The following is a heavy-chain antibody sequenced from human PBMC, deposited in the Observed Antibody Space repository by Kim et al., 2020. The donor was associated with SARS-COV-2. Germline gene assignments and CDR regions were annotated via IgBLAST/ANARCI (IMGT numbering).Heavy chain of an antibody. J-gene: IGHJ3*02. CDR3: AKDVPRSAGSFHI. CDR2: IKSKSSGGTA. CDR1: GLDFGYAW. Sequence: GGSLRLSCATSGLDFGYAWMTWVRQAPGKGLEWVGRIKSKSSGGTADYGAPVKARFTISRDDSTATVFLQMSSLKSEDTAEYYCAKDVPRSAGSFHIWG. V-gene: IGHV3-15*01.